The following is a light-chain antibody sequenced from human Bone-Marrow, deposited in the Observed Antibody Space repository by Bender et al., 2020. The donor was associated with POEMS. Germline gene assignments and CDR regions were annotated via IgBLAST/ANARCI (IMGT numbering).Light chain of an antibody. V-gene: IGLV3-10*01. J-gene: IGLJ2*01. CDR3: YSTDSTGDYRV. CDR2: EDS. Sequence: SYELTQPPSVSVSPGQTARITCSGDALPQQYVYWFQQKSGQAPLLVIYEDSERPSGIPERFSAYSSGTMANLTISGAQVEDEADYYCYSTDSTGDYRVFGGGTKLTVL. CDR1: ALPQQY.